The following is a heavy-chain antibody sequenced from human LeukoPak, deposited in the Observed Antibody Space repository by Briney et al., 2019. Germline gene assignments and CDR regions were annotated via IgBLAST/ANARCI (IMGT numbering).Heavy chain of an antibody. D-gene: IGHD1-26*01. CDR2: IIPIFGTA. Sequence: GASVKVSCKASGYTFTGYYMHWVRQAPGQGLEWMGGIIPIFGTANYAQKFQGRVTITTDESTSTAYMELSSLRSEDTAVYYCARGPVGATPTFDYWGQGTLVTVSS. CDR3: ARGPVGATPTFDY. J-gene: IGHJ4*02. V-gene: IGHV1-69*05. CDR1: GYTFTGYY.